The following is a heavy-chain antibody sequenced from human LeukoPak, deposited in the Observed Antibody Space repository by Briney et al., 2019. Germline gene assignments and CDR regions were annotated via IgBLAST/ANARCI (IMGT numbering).Heavy chain of an antibody. CDR1: GFTFSSYG. CDR2: ISSSSSYI. Sequence: KSGGSLRLSCAASGFTFSSYGMNWVRQAPGKGLEWVSSISSSSSYIYYADSVKGRFTISRDNAKNSLYLQMNSLRAEDTAVYYCARDSTQSYGRHDYWGQGTLVTVSS. J-gene: IGHJ4*02. V-gene: IGHV3-21*01. D-gene: IGHD1-1*01. CDR3: ARDSTQSYGRHDY.